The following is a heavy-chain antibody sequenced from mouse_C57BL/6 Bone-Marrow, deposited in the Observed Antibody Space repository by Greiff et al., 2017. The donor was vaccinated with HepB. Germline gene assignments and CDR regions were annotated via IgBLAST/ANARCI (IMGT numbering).Heavy chain of an antibody. V-gene: IGHV1-4*01. CDR1: GYTFTSYT. CDR3: ASRGNLAY. Sequence: VQLQESGAELARPGASVKMSCKASGYTFTSYTMHWVKQRPGQGLEWIGYINPSSGYTKYNQKFKDKATLTADKSSSTAYMQLSSLTSEDSAVYYCASRGNLAYWGQGTLVTVSA. J-gene: IGHJ3*01. CDR2: INPSSGYT. D-gene: IGHD2-1*01.